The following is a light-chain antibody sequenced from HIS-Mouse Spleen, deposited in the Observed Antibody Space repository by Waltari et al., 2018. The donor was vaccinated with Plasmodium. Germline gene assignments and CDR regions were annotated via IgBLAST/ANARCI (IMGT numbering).Light chain of an antibody. V-gene: IGLV3-1*01. J-gene: IGLJ2*01. CDR3: QAWDSSTVG. Sequence: SYELTQPPSVSVSPGQTASITCSGDKLGDKYACWYQQKPGQSPVRVIYQDSKRPSGIRWRFSGSNPGTTATLTISGTQAMDEADYYCQAWDSSTVGFGGGTKLTVL. CDR1: KLGDKY. CDR2: QDS.